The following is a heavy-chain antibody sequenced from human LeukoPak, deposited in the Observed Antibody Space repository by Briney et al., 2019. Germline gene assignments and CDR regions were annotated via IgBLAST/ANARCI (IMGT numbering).Heavy chain of an antibody. Sequence: ASVKVSCKSSGDNFNNYEINWVRQAPGQGLEWMGWINPNSGGTNYAQKFQGRVTMTRDTSISTAYMGLSRLRSDDTAVYYCARELDSSGWYYFDYWGQGTLVTVSS. D-gene: IGHD6-19*01. V-gene: IGHV1-2*02. CDR3: ARELDSSGWYYFDY. CDR2: INPNSGGT. J-gene: IGHJ4*02. CDR1: GDNFNNYE.